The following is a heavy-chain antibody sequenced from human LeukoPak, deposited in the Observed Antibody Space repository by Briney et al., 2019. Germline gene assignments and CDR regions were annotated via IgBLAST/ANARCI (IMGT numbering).Heavy chain of an antibody. J-gene: IGHJ4*03. CDR2: ISSSSSYI. D-gene: IGHD3-10*01. V-gene: IGHV3-21*03. Sequence: GGCLRLSCAASGFTFSSYSMNWVRQAAGKGLEWVLSISSSSSYIYYADSVKGRFTISRDNAKTSLYLQMDSQRAEGRVGNHCSRAVINSGFSIWGQGTLVTVSS. CDR3: SRAVINSGFSI. CDR1: GFTFSSYS.